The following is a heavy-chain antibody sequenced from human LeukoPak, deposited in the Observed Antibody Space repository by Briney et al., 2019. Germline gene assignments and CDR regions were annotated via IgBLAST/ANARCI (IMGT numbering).Heavy chain of an antibody. Sequence: SETLSLTCTVSGDSISSGGYYWSWIRQHPGKGLEWIGYIYYSGSTYYNPSLKSRVTISVDTSKNQFSLKLSSVTAADTAVYYCARIELGTFDYWGQGTLVTVSS. D-gene: IGHD7-27*01. J-gene: IGHJ4*02. CDR3: ARIELGTFDY. CDR2: IYYSGST. V-gene: IGHV4-31*03. CDR1: GDSISSGGYY.